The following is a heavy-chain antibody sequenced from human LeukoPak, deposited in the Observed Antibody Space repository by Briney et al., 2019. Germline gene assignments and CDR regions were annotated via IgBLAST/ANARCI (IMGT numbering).Heavy chain of an antibody. V-gene: IGHV1-18*01. Sequence: ASVRVSCKTSGYTFSKFVITWVRQAPGQGLEWMGWISAYNGNTNYAQKLQGRVTMTTDTSTSTAYMELRSLRSDDTAVYYCAREDDSSGYPDYWGQGTLVTVSS. J-gene: IGHJ4*02. CDR2: ISAYNGNT. CDR3: AREDDSSGYPDY. D-gene: IGHD3-22*01. CDR1: GYTFSKFV.